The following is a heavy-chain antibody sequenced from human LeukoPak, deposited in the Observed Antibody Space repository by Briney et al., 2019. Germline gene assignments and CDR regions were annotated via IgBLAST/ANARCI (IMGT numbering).Heavy chain of an antibody. CDR3: AKDLTGYGMDV. D-gene: IGHD4/OR15-4a*01. CDR2: ISYDGSNK. V-gene: IGHV3-30*18. J-gene: IGHJ6*02. CDR1: GFTFSSYG. Sequence: GGSLRLSCAASGFTFSSYGMHWVRQAPGKGLEWVAVISYDGSNKYYADSVKGRFTISRDNSKSTLYLQMNSLRAEDTAVYYCAKDLTGYGMDVWGQGTTVTVSS.